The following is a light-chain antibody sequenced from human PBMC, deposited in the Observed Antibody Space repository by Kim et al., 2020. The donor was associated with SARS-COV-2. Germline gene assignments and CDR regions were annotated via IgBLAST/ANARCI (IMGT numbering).Light chain of an antibody. CDR2: VRD. CDR1: TSNVGRNP. J-gene: IGLJ3*02. Sequence: QTVTISCSGSTSNVGRNPVNWFLQLPGSAPKLLIDVRDQRPSGVSDRFSASKSGTSASLAISGLQSEDEGTYHCATWDDTLSGPVFGGGTQLTVL. CDR3: ATWDDTLSGPV. V-gene: IGLV1-44*01.